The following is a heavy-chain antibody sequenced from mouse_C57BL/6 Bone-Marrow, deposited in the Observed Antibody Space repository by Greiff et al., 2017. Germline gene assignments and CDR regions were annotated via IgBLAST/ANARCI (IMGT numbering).Heavy chain of an antibody. D-gene: IGHD2-2*01. J-gene: IGHJ2*01. CDR1: GYTFTDYE. CDR2: IDPETGGT. CDR3: TPTGLRRRYYFDY. V-gene: IGHV1-15*01. Sequence: QVHVKQSGAELVRPGASVTLSCKASGYTFTDYEMHWVKQTPVHGLEWIGAIDPETGGTAYNQKFKGKAILTADKSSSTAYMELRSLTSEDSAVYYCTPTGLRRRYYFDYWGQGTTLTVSS.